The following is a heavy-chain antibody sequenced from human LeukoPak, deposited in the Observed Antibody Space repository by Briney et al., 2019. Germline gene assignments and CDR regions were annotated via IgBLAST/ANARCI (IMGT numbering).Heavy chain of an antibody. J-gene: IGHJ4*02. CDR2: IYTSGST. CDR3: AREKPHFDY. CDR1: GGSISSSSYY. V-gene: IGHV4-39*07. Sequence: SETLSLTCTVSGGSISSSSYYWGWIRQPPGKGLEWIGRIYTSGSTNYNPSLKSRVTMSVDTSKNQFSLKLSSVTAADTAVYYCAREKPHFDYWGQGTLVTVSS.